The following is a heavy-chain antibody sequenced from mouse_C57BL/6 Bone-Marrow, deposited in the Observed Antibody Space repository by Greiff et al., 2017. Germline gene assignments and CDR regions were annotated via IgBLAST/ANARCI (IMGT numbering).Heavy chain of an antibody. D-gene: IGHD1-1*01. J-gene: IGHJ2*01. CDR3: ARDYYGSSYYFDY. CDR1: GYAFSSSW. V-gene: IGHV1-82*01. Sequence: QVQLQQSGPELVKPGASVKISCKASGYAFSSSWLNWVKQRPGKGLEWIGRIYPGDGDTNYNGQFKGKATLTADKSSSTAYMQLSSLTSEDSAVYFCARDYYGSSYYFDYWGQGTTLTVSS. CDR2: IYPGDGDT.